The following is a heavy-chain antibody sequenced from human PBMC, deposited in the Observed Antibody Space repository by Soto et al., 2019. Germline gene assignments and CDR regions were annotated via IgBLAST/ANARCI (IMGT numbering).Heavy chain of an antibody. CDR1: GFTFDDYT. J-gene: IGHJ4*02. CDR2: ISWDGGST. CDR3: AKERGYCSGGSCSYFDY. Sequence: GGSLRLSCAASGFTFDDYTMHWVRQAPGKGLEWVSLISWDGGSTYYADSVKGRFTISRDNSKNSLYLQMNSLRTEDTALYYCAKERGYCSGGSCSYFDYWGQGTLVTVSS. D-gene: IGHD2-15*01. V-gene: IGHV3-43*01.